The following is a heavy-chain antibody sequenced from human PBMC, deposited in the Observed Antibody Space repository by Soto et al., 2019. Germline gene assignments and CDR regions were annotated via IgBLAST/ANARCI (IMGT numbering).Heavy chain of an antibody. J-gene: IGHJ4*01. Sequence: GGALKLSCVAAGFFFRDFWMHWGRPAPGKGLEWVSVIWYDGSNTYQGESVKGRFTMSRDISKNTLYLQMDSLRPEDTAVYYCALATAGKWHPFDYWRHATLVTVSS. D-gene: IGHD6-13*01. CDR2: IWYDGSNT. CDR1: GFFFRDFW. CDR3: ALATAGKWHPFDY. V-gene: IGHV3-33*01.